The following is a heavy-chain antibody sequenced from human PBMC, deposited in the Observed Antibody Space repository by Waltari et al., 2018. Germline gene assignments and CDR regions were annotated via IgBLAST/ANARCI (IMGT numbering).Heavy chain of an antibody. CDR2: SSGSGGST. CDR1: GFTVSSYA. CDR3: AKTSGLDYYDSSGYYGTFDY. V-gene: IGHV3-23*01. D-gene: IGHD3-22*01. Sequence: EVQLLESGGGLVQPGGSLRLSCAASGFTVSSYAMSWFPQHPWMGPGWVSASSGSGGSTYYADSVKGRFTISRDNSKNTLYLQMNSLRAEDTAVYYCAKTSGLDYYDSSGYYGTFDYWGQGTLVTVSS. J-gene: IGHJ4*02.